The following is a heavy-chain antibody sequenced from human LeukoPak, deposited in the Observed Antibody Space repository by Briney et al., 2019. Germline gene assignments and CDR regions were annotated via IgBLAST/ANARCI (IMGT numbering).Heavy chain of an antibody. D-gene: IGHD6-19*01. CDR2: INPNSGGT. V-gene: IGHV1-2*06. CDR3: ARLRRSSGWYYFDY. CDR1: GYTFTGYY. Sequence: ASVEVSCKASGYTFTGYYMHWVRQAPGQGLEWMGRINPNSGGTNYAQKFQGRVTMTRDTSISTAYMELSRLRSDDTAVYYCARLRRSSGWYYFDYWGQGTLVTLSS. J-gene: IGHJ4*02.